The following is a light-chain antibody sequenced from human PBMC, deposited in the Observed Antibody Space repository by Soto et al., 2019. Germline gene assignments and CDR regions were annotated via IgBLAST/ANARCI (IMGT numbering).Light chain of an antibody. CDR2: LNSDGSH. J-gene: IGLJ2*01. V-gene: IGLV4-69*01. Sequence: QSVLTQSPSASASLGASVKLTCILSSGHSSYAIAWHQQQPEKGPRYLMKLNSDGSHNKGDGIPDRFSGSRSGAEWYLTISXXXSXXXXXXXXQTWGSGIHVVFGGGTKLXVL. CDR3: QTWGSGIHVV. CDR1: SGHSSYA.